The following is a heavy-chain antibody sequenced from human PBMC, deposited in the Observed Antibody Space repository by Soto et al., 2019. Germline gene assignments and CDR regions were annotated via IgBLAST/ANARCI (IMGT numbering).Heavy chain of an antibody. J-gene: IGHJ3*02. D-gene: IGHD6-13*01. CDR3: ARDAPNSSSWLGAFDI. Sequence: GGSLRLSCAASGFTFSSYAMHWVRQAPGKGLEWVAVISYDGSNKYYADSVKGRFTISRDNSKNTLYLQMNGLRAEDTAVYYCARDAPNSSSWLGAFDIWGQGTMVTVSS. V-gene: IGHV3-30-3*01. CDR1: GFTFSSYA. CDR2: ISYDGSNK.